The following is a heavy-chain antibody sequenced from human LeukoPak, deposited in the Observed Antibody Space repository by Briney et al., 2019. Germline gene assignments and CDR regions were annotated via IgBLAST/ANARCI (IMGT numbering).Heavy chain of an antibody. V-gene: IGHV4-38-2*02. CDR2: IYHSGST. J-gene: IGHJ4*02. D-gene: IGHD3-10*01. CDR3: ARVYGSGSL. Sequence: SETLSLTCTVSGYSISSGYYWGWIRQPPGKGLEWIGSIYHSGSTYYNPSLKSRVTISVDTSKNQFSLKLSSVTAADTAVYYCARVYGSGSLWGQGTLVTVSS. CDR1: GYSISSGYY.